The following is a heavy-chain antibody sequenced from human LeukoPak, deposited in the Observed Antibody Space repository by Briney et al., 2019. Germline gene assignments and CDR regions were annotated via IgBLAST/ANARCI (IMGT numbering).Heavy chain of an antibody. D-gene: IGHD6-6*01. J-gene: IGHJ6*03. CDR2: IYYSGST. V-gene: IGHV4-39*07. CDR1: GGSISSSSYY. Sequence: SETLSLTCTVSGGSISSSSYYWGWIPQPPGKGPEWIGSIYYSGSTYYNPSLKSRVTISVDTSKNQFSLQLSSVTAADTAVFYCARVGSSRRGGNYYYFMDVWGKGTTVTVSS. CDR3: ARVGSSRRGGNYYYFMDV.